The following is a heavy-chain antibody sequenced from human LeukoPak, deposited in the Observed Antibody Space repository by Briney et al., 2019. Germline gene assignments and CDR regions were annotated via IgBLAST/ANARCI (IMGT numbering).Heavy chain of an antibody. J-gene: IGHJ5*02. Sequence: SETLSLTCTVSGGSISSYYWSWIRQPPGKGLEWTGYIYYSGSTNYNPSLKSRVTISVDTSKNQFSLKLSSVTAADTAVYYCARVPYCSGGSCENWFDPWGQGTLVTVSS. CDR1: GGSISSYY. CDR2: IYYSGST. D-gene: IGHD2-15*01. CDR3: ARVPYCSGGSCENWFDP. V-gene: IGHV4-59*01.